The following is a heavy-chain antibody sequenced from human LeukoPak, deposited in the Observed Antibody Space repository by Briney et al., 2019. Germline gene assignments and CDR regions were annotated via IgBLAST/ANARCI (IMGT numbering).Heavy chain of an antibody. J-gene: IGHJ4*02. D-gene: IGHD3-9*01. CDR2: INPNSGGT. Sequence: ASVKDSCKASGYTFTGYYMHWVRQAPGQGLEWMGWINPNSGGTNYAQKFQGRVTMTRDTSISTAYMELSRLRSDDTAVYYCARGDILTGYYKDYWGQGTLVTVSS. CDR3: ARGDILTGYYKDY. V-gene: IGHV1-2*02. CDR1: GYTFTGYY.